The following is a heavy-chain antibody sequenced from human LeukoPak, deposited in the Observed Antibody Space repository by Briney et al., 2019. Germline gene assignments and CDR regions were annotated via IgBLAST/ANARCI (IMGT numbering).Heavy chain of an antibody. CDR1: GFTFSSYE. J-gene: IGHJ4*02. CDR3: TTYRVGEQWMIPNY. V-gene: IGHV3-15*01. D-gene: IGHD6-19*01. CDR2: IKTKTDGGTP. Sequence: GGSLRLSCAASGFTFSSYEMNWVRQAPGKGLEWVGRIKTKTDGGTPDYAAPAKGRFTISRDDSRNTLYLQMNSLKTEDTAVYYCTTYRVGEQWMIPNYWGQGTLVTVSS.